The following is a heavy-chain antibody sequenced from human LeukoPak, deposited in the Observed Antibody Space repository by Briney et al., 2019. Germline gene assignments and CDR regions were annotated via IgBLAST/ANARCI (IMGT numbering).Heavy chain of an antibody. D-gene: IGHD1-26*01. CDR2: INHSGST. V-gene: IGHV4-34*01. CDR3: ARAEQKYYYYGMDV. Sequence: SETLSLTCAVYGGSFNGYYWTWIRQPPGKGLEWIGEINHSGSTHYNWPLNSRVTISVDTSKNQFSLKLSSVTAADTAVYYCARAEQKYYYYGMDVWGQGTTVTVSS. CDR1: GGSFNGYY. J-gene: IGHJ6*02.